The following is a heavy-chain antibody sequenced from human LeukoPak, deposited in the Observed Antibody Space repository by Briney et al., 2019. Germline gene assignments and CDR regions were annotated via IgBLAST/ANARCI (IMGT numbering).Heavy chain of an antibody. V-gene: IGHV1-2*02. CDR3: AIQFYIVVVPPKEHYMDV. Sequence: AAVKVSCKASGYTFTGYHMHWVRQAPGQGLEWMGWINPNSGGTNYAQKFQGRVTMTRDTSISTAYMEQSRLRSDDTAVYYCAIQFYIVVVPPKEHYMDVWGKGTTVTVSS. CDR1: GYTFTGYH. CDR2: INPNSGGT. D-gene: IGHD2-2*01. J-gene: IGHJ6*03.